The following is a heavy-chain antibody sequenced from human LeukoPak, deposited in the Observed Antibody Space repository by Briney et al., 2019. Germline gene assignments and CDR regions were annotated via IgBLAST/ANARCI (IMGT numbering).Heavy chain of an antibody. CDR3: AREGRDFWSGSRGWFDP. J-gene: IGHJ5*02. CDR2: IYYSGSN. CDR1: GASISNDDYY. V-gene: IGHV4-30-4*01. Sequence: SETLSLTCTVSGASISNDDYYWRWIRQPPGTGLEWIGSIYYSGSNFYNPSLKSRITISVDTSKNQFSLRLSSVTAADMAVYYCAREGRDFWSGSRGWFDPWGQGTLVTVSS. D-gene: IGHD3-3*01.